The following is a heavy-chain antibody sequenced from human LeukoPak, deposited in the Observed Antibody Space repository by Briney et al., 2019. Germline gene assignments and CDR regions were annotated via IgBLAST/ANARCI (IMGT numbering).Heavy chain of an antibody. Sequence: SETLSLTCAVYGGSFSGYYWSWIRQPPGKGLEWIGEINHSGSTNYNPSLKSRVTTSVDTSKNQFSLKLSSVTAADTAVYYCARYGGYYDSSGPYYFDYWGQGTLVTVSS. CDR2: INHSGST. CDR1: GGSFSGYY. J-gene: IGHJ4*02. V-gene: IGHV4-34*01. D-gene: IGHD3-22*01. CDR3: ARYGGYYDSSGPYYFDY.